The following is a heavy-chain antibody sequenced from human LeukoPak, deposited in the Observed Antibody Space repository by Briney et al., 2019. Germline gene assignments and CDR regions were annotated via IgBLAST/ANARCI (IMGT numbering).Heavy chain of an antibody. CDR3: ARDLVSMGATLGEGFDY. V-gene: IGHV4-61*02. CDR1: GGSISSGSYY. CDR2: IYTSGST. D-gene: IGHD1-26*01. J-gene: IGHJ4*02. Sequence: SETLSLTCTVSGGSISSGSYYWSWIRQPAGKGLEWIGRIYTSGSTNYNPSLKSRVTISVDTSKNQFSLKLSSVTAADTAVYYCARDLVSMGATLGEGFDYWGQGTLVTVSS.